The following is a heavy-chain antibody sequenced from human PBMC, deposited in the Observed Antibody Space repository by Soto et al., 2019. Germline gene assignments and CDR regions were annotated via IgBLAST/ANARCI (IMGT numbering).Heavy chain of an antibody. J-gene: IGHJ3*02. D-gene: IGHD3-3*01. CDR3: ARYWSAVRFYGAFDI. CDR1: GGTFSDYT. CDR2: IIPMIGAT. Sequence: QVQLVQSGAEVKKPGSSVKVSCKASGGTFSDYTMSWLRQAPGQGLEWMGGIIPMIGATNYAQKFKGRVTITADKSTNTVYMELSSLRLEDTAVYFCARYWSAVRFYGAFDIWGQGTEVTVSP. V-gene: IGHV1-69*06.